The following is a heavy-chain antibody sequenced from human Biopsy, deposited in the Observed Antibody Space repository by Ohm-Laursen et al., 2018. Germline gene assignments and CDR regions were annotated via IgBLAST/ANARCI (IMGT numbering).Heavy chain of an antibody. CDR2: IFYRGST. CDR1: GGSISNNNYY. Sequence: GTLSLTCTVSGGSISNNNYYWGWIRQPPGKGLEWMGSIFYRGSTHYKPSLKSRVNISVDTSKNQFSLKLNPVTAADTAVYYCARDYDTSGYYYVSWGQGTLVTVSS. D-gene: IGHD3-22*01. CDR3: ARDYDTSGYYYVS. J-gene: IGHJ5*02. V-gene: IGHV4-39*01.